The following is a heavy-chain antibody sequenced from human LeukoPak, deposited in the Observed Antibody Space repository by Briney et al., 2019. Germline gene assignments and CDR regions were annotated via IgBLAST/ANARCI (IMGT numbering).Heavy chain of an antibody. Sequence: SVKVSCKASGGTFSSYAISWVRQAPGQGLEWMGRIIPILGIANYAQKFQGRVTITTDESTSTAYMERGSMRSENTAVYYGARAERKLVLGNMDVWGKGPTVTVSS. CDR3: ARAERKLVLGNMDV. V-gene: IGHV1-69*04. D-gene: IGHD3-16*01. CDR2: IIPILGIA. CDR1: GGTFSSYA. J-gene: IGHJ6*03.